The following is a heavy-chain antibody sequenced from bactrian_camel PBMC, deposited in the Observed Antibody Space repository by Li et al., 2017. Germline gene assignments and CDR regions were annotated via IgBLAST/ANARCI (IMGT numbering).Heavy chain of an antibody. CDR2: IATGSGNT. J-gene: IGHJ6*01. CDR3: AADVRSGSWYSCPKFDEADFAS. D-gene: IGHD6*01. CDR1: GYTYNRSC. Sequence: DVQLVESGGGSVQAGGSLRLSCAASGYTYNRSCMAWFRQAPGKEREGVARIATGSGNTYYADSVKGRFTISQDNAKNTVYLQMNSLKPEDTAMYYCAADVRSGSWYSCPKFDEADFASWGQGTQVTVS. V-gene: IGHV3S40*01.